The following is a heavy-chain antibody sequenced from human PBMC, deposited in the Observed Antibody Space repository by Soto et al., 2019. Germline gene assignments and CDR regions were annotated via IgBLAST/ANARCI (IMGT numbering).Heavy chain of an antibody. CDR1: GGSISSGGYY. V-gene: IGHV4-31*03. CDR2: IYYSGTT. D-gene: IGHD2-2*01. Sequence: SETLSLTCTVSGGSISSGGYYWSWIRQHPGKGLEWIGYIYYSGTTYYNPSLKSRVTISVDTSKNQFSLKLSSVSAADTALYYCARCSLVVVPAPGFDPWGRGTLVTISS. CDR3: ARCSLVVVPAPGFDP. J-gene: IGHJ5*02.